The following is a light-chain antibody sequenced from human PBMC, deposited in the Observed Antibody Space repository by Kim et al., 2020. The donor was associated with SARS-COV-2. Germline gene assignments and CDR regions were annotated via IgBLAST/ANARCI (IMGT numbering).Light chain of an antibody. Sequence: AIQLTQSPSSLSASVGDRVTITCRASQDIRSSLAWYQQKPGKAPKFLIFGVSSVESVVPSRFSGSGSGTDFTLIISSLQPEDFATYYCQQFNSYPLTFGGGTKV. CDR1: QDIRSS. V-gene: IGKV1-13*02. CDR3: QQFNSYPLT. CDR2: GVS. J-gene: IGKJ4*01.